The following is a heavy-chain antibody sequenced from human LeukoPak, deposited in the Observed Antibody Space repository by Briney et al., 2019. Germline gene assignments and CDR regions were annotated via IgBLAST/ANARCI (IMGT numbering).Heavy chain of an antibody. Sequence: SETLSLTCTVSGFSIGDNYYWGWIRQPPGKGLEWIGNIYHTGTTYYNPSLKSRVTISIDTSKNQFSLRLSSVTAADTAVYFCARNRYFDWLEFDYWGQGILVTVSS. V-gene: IGHV4-38-2*02. CDR2: IYHTGTT. D-gene: IGHD3-9*01. J-gene: IGHJ4*02. CDR3: ARNRYFDWLEFDY. CDR1: GFSIGDNYY.